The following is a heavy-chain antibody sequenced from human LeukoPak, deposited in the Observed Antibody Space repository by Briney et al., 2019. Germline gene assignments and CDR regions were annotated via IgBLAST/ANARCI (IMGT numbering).Heavy chain of an antibody. CDR2: ISYDGSNK. CDR3: AKDSLRYYYDSSGADY. J-gene: IGHJ4*02. Sequence: PGGSLRLSCAASGFTFSSYGMHWVRQAPGKGLEWVAVISYDGSNKYYADSVKGRFTISRDNSKNTLYLQMNSLRAEDTAVYYCAKDSLRYYYDSSGADYWGQGTLVTVSS. D-gene: IGHD3-22*01. CDR1: GFTFSSYG. V-gene: IGHV3-30*18.